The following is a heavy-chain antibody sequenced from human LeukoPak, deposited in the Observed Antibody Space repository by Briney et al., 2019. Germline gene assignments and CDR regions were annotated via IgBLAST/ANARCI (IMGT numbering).Heavy chain of an antibody. CDR1: GYTFAGYY. CDR2: INPNSGGT. V-gene: IGHV1-2*02. D-gene: IGHD3-3*01. CDR3: ATTRFLEWHRTSDAFHI. J-gene: IGHJ3*02. Sequence: ASVKVSCKASGYTFAGYYMHWVRQAPGQGLEWMGWINPNSGGTNYAQKCQGRVTMTRATSISTAYMELSRLRSDDTAVYYCATTRFLEWHRTSDAFHIWGQGTMVPVSS.